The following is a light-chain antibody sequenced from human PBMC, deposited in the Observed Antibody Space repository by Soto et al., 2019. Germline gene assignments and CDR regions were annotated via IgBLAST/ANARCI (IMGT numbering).Light chain of an antibody. CDR1: HSVSSN. CDR2: DAS. V-gene: IGKV3-20*01. Sequence: EIVMAQSPVTLSVSPGERATLSCRASHSVSSNLAWYQQKPGQAPRLLIYDASTRATGIPARFSGSGSGTDFTLTISRLEPEDFAVYYCQQYGSSPPTFGQGTKVDIK. CDR3: QQYGSSPPT. J-gene: IGKJ1*01.